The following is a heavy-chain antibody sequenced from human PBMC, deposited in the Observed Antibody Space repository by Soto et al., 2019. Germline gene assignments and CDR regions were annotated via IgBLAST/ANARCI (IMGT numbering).Heavy chain of an antibody. CDR2: IHHSGST. CDR3: ARNFVWYGFDQ. D-gene: IGHD2-15*01. CDR1: SASIISEQR. V-gene: IGHV4-4*02. J-gene: IGHJ4*02. Sequence: QLQLQESGPGLVKPSETLSLTCAVSSASIISEQRWSWVRQPPGKGLEWIGDIHHSGSTNNNPSLRCRDTMSVAKSKNQFSLNLNSVTAADSVVYSCARNFVWYGFDQWGQGTLVIVSS.